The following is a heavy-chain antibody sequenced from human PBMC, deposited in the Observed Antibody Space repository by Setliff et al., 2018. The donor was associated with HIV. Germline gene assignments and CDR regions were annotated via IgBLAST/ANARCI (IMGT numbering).Heavy chain of an antibody. CDR3: IIAYSSGWLAPMGFDS. CDR1: AGSIRSSTYY. CDR2: IYYSGST. D-gene: IGHD6-19*01. V-gene: IGHV4-39*01. Sequence: PSETLSLTCTVSAGSIRSSTYYWAWIRQPPGKGLEWIGTIYYSGSTYYNPSHKSRATISVDMSKNQFSLRLSSVTAADTAVYYCIIAYSSGWLAPMGFDSWGQGTLVTVSS. J-gene: IGHJ4*02.